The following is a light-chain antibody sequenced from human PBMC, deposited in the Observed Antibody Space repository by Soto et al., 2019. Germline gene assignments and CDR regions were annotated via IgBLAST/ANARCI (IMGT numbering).Light chain of an antibody. CDR3: RSYAGSNIYV. CDR2: EVS. CDR1: SSDVGGYNY. Sequence: QSALTQPPSASGSPGQSVTISCTGTSSDVGGYNYVSWYQQHPGKAPKLMIYEVSKRPSGVTDRFSGSKSGNTASLTVSGLQAEDEADYNCRSYAGSNIYVFGTGTKLTVL. J-gene: IGLJ1*01. V-gene: IGLV2-8*01.